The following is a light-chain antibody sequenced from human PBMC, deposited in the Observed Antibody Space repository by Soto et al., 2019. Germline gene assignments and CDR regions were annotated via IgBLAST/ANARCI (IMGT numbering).Light chain of an antibody. J-gene: IGKJ4*01. CDR2: SAY. V-gene: IGKV3-15*01. Sequence: EIVMTQFPATLSVSPGERATLSCRASQSVSSNLAWYQQKPGQAPRLLIYSAYTRATGIQARFSGSGSGTEFTLTVRSLQSEDFAVYYCKQYNIWPLTFGGGTKVDIK. CDR1: QSVSSN. CDR3: KQYNIWPLT.